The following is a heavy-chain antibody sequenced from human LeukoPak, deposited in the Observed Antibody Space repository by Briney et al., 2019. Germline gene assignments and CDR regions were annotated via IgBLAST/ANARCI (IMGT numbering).Heavy chain of an antibody. V-gene: IGHV3-20*04. D-gene: IGHD6-13*01. CDR1: GFTFSSYS. Sequence: SGGSLRLSCAASGFTFSSYSMNWVRQAPGKGLEWVSGILWNGDSTDHADSVKGRFTISRDNAKNSLYLQMNSLRAEDTALYYCARDLFVGTNSWIDYWGQGTLVTVSS. J-gene: IGHJ4*02. CDR2: ILWNGDST. CDR3: ARDLFVGTNSWIDY.